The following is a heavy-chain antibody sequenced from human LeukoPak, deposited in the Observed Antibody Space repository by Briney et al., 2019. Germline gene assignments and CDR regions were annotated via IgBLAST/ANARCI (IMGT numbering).Heavy chain of an antibody. CDR3: ARHLVAGAIYYSYYMDV. V-gene: IGHV4-34*01. CDR2: INHSGST. Sequence: SETLSLTCAVYGGSFSGYYWSWIRQRPGKGLEWIGEINHSGSTNYNPSLKSRVTISVDTSKNQFSLKLGSVTAADTAVYYCARHLVAGAIYYSYYMDVWGKGTTVTVSS. CDR1: GGSFSGYY. D-gene: IGHD6-19*01. J-gene: IGHJ6*03.